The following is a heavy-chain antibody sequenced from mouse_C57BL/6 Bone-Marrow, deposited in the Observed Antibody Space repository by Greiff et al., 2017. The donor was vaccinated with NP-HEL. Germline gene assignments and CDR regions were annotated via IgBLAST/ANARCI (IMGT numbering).Heavy chain of an antibody. CDR2: IWRGGST. D-gene: IGHD2-4*01. CDR3: ALYYDYGGYFDY. Sequence: VKLQESGPGLVQPSQSLSITCTVSGFSLTSYGVHWVRQSPGKGLEWLGVIWRGGSTDYNAAFMSRLSITKDNSKSQVFFKMNSLQADDTAIYYCALYYDYGGYFDYWGQGTTLTVSS. V-gene: IGHV2-5*01. CDR1: GFSLTSYG. J-gene: IGHJ2*01.